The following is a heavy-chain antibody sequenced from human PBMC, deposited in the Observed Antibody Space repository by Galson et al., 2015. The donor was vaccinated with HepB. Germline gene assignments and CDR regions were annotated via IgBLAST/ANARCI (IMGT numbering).Heavy chain of an antibody. CDR2: VSTSSSYK. J-gene: IGHJ4*02. D-gene: IGHD6-19*01. Sequence: SLRLSCAASGLTFSGYTMAWVRQAPGKGLEWVSSVSTSSSYKHYADSVKGRFTISRDNAKNSVDLQMDSLRVEDTALYYCVRDEEQWLAPEHWGLGTLVIVSS. V-gene: IGHV3-21*01. CDR3: VRDEEQWLAPEH. CDR1: GLTFSGYT.